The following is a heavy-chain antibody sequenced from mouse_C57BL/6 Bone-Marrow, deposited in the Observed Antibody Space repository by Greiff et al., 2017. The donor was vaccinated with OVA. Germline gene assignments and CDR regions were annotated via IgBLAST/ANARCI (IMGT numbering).Heavy chain of an antibody. CDR3: ARESYYDYDGDY. CDR1: GYTFTSYW. CDR2: IDPSDSYT. J-gene: IGHJ2*01. Sequence: VQLQQPGAELVKPGASVKLSCKASGYTFTSYWMQWVKQRPGQGLEWIGEIDPSDSYTNYNQKFKGKATLTVDTSSSTAYMQLSSLTSEDTAVYYGARESYYDYDGDYWGQGTTLTVSS. V-gene: IGHV1-50*01. D-gene: IGHD2-4*01.